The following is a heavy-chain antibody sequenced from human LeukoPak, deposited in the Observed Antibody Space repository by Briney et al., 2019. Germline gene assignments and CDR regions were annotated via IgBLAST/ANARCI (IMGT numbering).Heavy chain of an antibody. D-gene: IGHD6-13*01. CDR3: ARDHPYSSSWDY. Sequence: GGSLRLSCAASGFTFSSHSMNWVRQAPGKGLEWVSSISSSGTYIYYADSMKGRFTISRDNAKNSLYLQVNSLRVEDTAVYYCARDHPYSSSWDYWGQGTLVIVSS. CDR2: ISSSGTYI. J-gene: IGHJ4*02. V-gene: IGHV3-21*01. CDR1: GFTFSSHS.